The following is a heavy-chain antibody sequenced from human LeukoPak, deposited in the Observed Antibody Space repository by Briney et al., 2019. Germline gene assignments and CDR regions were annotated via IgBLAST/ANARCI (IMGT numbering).Heavy chain of an antibody. D-gene: IGHD3-9*01. V-gene: IGHV3-23*01. CDR3: AKDMRFDWTPYYFDY. Sequence: GGSLRLSCTASGFTFSSYAMSWVRQAPGKGLEWVSAISGSGGSTYYADSVKGRFTISRDNSKNTLYLQMNSLRAEDTAVYYCAKDMRFDWTPYYFDYWGQGTLVTVSS. J-gene: IGHJ4*02. CDR1: GFTFSSYA. CDR2: ISGSGGST.